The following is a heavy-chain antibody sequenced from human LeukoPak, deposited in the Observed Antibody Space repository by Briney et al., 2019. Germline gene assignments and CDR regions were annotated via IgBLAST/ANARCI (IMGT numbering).Heavy chain of an antibody. CDR1: GFTFSSYW. V-gene: IGHV3-74*01. Sequence: PGGSLRLSCAASGFTFSSYWMHWARQAPGKGLVWVSRINSDGSSTSYADSVKGRFTISRDNAKNTLYLQMNSLRAEDTAVYYCARARWLQLIDYWGQGTLVTVSS. CDR2: INSDGSST. D-gene: IGHD5-12*01. J-gene: IGHJ4*02. CDR3: ARARWLQLIDY.